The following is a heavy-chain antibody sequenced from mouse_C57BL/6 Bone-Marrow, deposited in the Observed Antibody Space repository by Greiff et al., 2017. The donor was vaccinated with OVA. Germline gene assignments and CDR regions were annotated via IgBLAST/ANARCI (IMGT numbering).Heavy chain of an antibody. CDR3: ARSGYYGSSWYFDV. CDR2: IDPSDSET. J-gene: IGHJ1*03. CDR1: GYTFTSYW. D-gene: IGHD1-1*01. Sequence: QVQLQQPGAELVRPGSSVKLSCKASGYTFTSYWMHWVKQRPIQGLEWIGNIDPSDSETHYNQKFKDKATLTVDKSSSTAYMQLSSLTSEVSAFYYCARSGYYGSSWYFDVWGTGTTVTVSS. V-gene: IGHV1-52*01.